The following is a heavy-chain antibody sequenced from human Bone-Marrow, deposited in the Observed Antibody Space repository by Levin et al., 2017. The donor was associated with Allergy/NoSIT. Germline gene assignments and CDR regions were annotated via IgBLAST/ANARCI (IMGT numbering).Heavy chain of an antibody. CDR3: ARMAVTGNVRYFFDY. J-gene: IGHJ4*02. V-gene: IGHV1-69*01. CDR1: GGTFSSYD. D-gene: IGHD6-19*01. CDR2: IIPIFATT. Sequence: KTGGSLRLSCKTSGGTFSSYDINWVRQAPGQGLEWMGGIIPIFATTSYAQKFKGRLTITADESTSTAYMELSSLRSDDTAVYYCARMAVTGNVRYFFDYWGQGTLVTVSS.